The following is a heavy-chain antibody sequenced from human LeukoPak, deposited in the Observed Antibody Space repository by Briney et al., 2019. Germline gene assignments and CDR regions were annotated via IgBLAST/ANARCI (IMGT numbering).Heavy chain of an antibody. CDR1: GYTFTGHY. V-gene: IGHV1-2*06. CDR2: IKASNGGT. Sequence: GASVKVSCKASGYTFTGHYMHWVRQAPGQGLELMGRIKASNGGTDYAQKFQARVTMTRDTSTTTAYMEMTWLRSDDTAVYYCAGESASGSWPDSWGQGTLVTVSS. CDR3: AGESASGSWPDS. J-gene: IGHJ4*02. D-gene: IGHD6-13*01.